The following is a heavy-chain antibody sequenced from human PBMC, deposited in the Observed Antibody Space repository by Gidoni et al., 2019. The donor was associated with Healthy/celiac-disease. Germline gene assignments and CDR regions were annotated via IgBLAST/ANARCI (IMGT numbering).Heavy chain of an antibody. Sequence: QVQLVESGGGVLQPGRSLRLYCAASGFTFKSYAMNCVRQAPGKGLEWVAVISYDGSNKYYADSVKGRFTISRDNSKNTLYLQMNSLRAEDTAGYYCARDKTPDGYNYLDYWGQGTLVTVSS. CDR2: ISYDGSNK. CDR1: GFTFKSYA. V-gene: IGHV3-30-3*01. D-gene: IGHD5-12*01. CDR3: ARDKTPDGYNYLDY. J-gene: IGHJ4*02.